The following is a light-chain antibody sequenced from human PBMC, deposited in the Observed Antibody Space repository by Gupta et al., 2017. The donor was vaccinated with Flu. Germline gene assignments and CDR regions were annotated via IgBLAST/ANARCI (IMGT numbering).Light chain of an antibody. Sequence: DIVMTQFPATLSVSPGERATLSCRASQSVSSNLAWYQQKPGQAPRLLIYGASTRATGIPARFSGSGSGTEFTLTISSLQSEDFAVYYCQQYNNWPPGTFGQGTKVEIK. CDR3: QQYNNWPPGT. V-gene: IGKV3-15*01. CDR1: QSVSSN. CDR2: GAS. J-gene: IGKJ1*01.